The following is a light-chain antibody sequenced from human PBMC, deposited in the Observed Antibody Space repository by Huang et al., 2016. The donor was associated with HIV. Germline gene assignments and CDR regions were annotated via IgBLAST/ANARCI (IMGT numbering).Light chain of an antibody. Sequence: ERVMTQSPATLSVAPGARVTLSCRASHSVSSNLAWYQQKPGQAPRLLIHGASTRATGIPSRFSGSGSGTEFTLAISSLQAEDSGVYCCQQYDNWPLTFGQGTRLEIK. CDR1: HSVSSN. CDR3: QQYDNWPLT. CDR2: GAS. V-gene: IGKV3-15*01. J-gene: IGKJ5*01.